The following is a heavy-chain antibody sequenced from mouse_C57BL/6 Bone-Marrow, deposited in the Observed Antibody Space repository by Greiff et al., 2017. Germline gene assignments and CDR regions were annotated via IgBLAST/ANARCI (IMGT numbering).Heavy chain of an antibody. D-gene: IGHD1-1*01. CDR2: IDPENGDT. CDR1: GFNIKDDY. CDR3: TTFYYTEYFDV. Sequence: EVQLQESGAELVRPGASVKLSCTASGFNIKDDYMHWVKQRPEQGLEWIGWIDPENGDTEYASKFLGKATITADTSSNTAYLQLSSLTSEDTAVYYCTTFYYTEYFDVWGTGTTVTVSS. J-gene: IGHJ1*03. V-gene: IGHV14-4*01.